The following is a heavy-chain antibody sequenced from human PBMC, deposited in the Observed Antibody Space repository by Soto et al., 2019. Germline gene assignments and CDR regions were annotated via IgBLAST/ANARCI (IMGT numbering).Heavy chain of an antibody. CDR2: ISGSGGST. J-gene: IGHJ3*02. Sequence: GGSLRLSCAASVFTFSSYAMSWVRQAPGKGLEWVSAISGSGGSTYYADSVKGRFTISRDNSKNTPYLQMNSLRAEDTAVYYCAKDFLYYYDSSGYPDAFDIWGQGTMVTVSS. CDR3: AKDFLYYYDSSGYPDAFDI. CDR1: VFTFSSYA. V-gene: IGHV3-23*01. D-gene: IGHD3-22*01.